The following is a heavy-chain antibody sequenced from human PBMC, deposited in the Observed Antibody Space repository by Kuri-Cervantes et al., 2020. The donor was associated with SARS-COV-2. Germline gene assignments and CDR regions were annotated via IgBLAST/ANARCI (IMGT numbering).Heavy chain of an antibody. J-gene: IGHJ3*02. D-gene: IGHD3-22*01. CDR3: ARDPSQDYYDSREDAFDI. CDR1: GFTFSDYY. V-gene: IGHV3-11*04. CDR2: ISSSGSTI. Sequence: GESLKISCAASGFTFSDYYMSWIRQAPGKGLEWVSYISSSGSTIYYADSVKGRFTISRDNAKNSLYLQMNSLRAEDTAVYYCARDPSQDYYDSREDAFDIWGQGTMVTVSS.